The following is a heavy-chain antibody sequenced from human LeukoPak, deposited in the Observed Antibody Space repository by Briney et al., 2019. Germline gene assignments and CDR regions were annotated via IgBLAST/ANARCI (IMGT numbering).Heavy chain of an antibody. V-gene: IGHV1-2*02. J-gene: IGHJ6*02. CDR3: ARERGATVTTLNYYFGMDV. Sequence: ASVKISCKASGYTFTSYGISWVRQAPGQGLEWMGWINPNSGGTNYAQKFQGRVTMTRDTSISTAYMELSRLRSDDTAVYYCARERGATVTTLNYYFGMDVWSHGTTVTVSS. CDR2: INPNSGGT. D-gene: IGHD4-17*01. CDR1: GYTFTSYG.